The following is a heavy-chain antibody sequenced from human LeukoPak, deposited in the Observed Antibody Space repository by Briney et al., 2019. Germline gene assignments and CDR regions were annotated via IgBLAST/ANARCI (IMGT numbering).Heavy chain of an antibody. CDR3: ARDRAMVRGQYYYGMDV. Sequence: PSETLSLTCTVSGDSISSGGYYWSWIRQHPGKGLEWIGYIFYSGSTYYNPSLKSRLTISVDTSKNQFSLKLNSVTAADTAVYYCARDRAMVRGQYYYGMDVWGQGTTVTVSS. CDR1: GDSISSGGYY. D-gene: IGHD3-10*01. J-gene: IGHJ6*02. V-gene: IGHV4-31*03. CDR2: IFYSGST.